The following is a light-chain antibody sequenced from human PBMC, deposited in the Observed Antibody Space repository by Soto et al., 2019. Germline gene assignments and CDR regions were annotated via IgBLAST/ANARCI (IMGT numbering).Light chain of an antibody. CDR3: VLYMGSGVWV. CDR2: STN. Sequence: QTVVTQEPSFSVSPGRTVTLTCGLSSGSVSTSSYPSWYQQTPGQAPRTLIYSTNTRSSGVPDRFSGSILGNKAALTITGAHADDESDYYCVLYMGSGVWVFGGGTKLTVL. CDR1: SGSVSTSSY. V-gene: IGLV8-61*01. J-gene: IGLJ3*02.